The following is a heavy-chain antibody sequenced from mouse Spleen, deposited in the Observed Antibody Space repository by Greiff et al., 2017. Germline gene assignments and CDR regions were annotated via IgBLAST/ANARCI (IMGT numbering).Heavy chain of an antibody. V-gene: IGHV1-82*01. J-gene: IGHJ3*01. CDR1: GYAFSSSW. D-gene: IGHD2-2*01. Sequence: QVQLKQSGPELVKPGASVKISCKASGYAFSSSWMNWVKQRPGKGLEWIGRIYPGDGDTNYNGKFKGKATLTADKSSSTAYMQLSSLTSEDSAVYYCARIEAIYYGYDEGLAYWGQGTLVTVSA. CDR2: IYPGDGDT. CDR3: ARIEAIYYGYDEGLAY.